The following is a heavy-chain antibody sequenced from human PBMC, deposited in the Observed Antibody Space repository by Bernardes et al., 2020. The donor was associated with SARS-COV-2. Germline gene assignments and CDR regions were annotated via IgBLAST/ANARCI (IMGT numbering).Heavy chain of an antibody. CDR1: RFTFINYW. D-gene: IGHD2-2*01. CDR3: ARGLDFGCSSSSCERIYYGDYCGVDV. J-gene: IGHJ6*02. Sequence: GGSLRLSCAASRFTFINYWMTWVRQAPGKGLEWVANIKQDGREKYYVDSVKGRFTISRDNAKNSLYLQMNSLRAEDTAVYYCARGLDFGCSSSSCERIYYGDYCGVDVWGQGTTVTVSS. CDR2: IKQDGREK. V-gene: IGHV3-7*01.